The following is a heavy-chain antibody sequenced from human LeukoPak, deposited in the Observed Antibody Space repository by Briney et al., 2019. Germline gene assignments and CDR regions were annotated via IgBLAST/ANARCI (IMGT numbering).Heavy chain of an antibody. Sequence: SETLSLTCTVSGGSISSGDYYWSWIRQHPGKGLEWIGYIYYSGSTYYNPSLKSRVTISVDTSKNQFSLKLSSVTAADTAVYYCARGVKNYDILTGPGKNWFDPWGQGTLVTVSS. CDR1: GGSISSGDYY. V-gene: IGHV4-31*03. D-gene: IGHD3-9*01. CDR3: ARGVKNYDILTGPGKNWFDP. CDR2: IYYSGST. J-gene: IGHJ5*02.